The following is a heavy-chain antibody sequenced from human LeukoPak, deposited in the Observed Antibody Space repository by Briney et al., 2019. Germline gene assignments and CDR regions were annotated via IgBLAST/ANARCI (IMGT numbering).Heavy chain of an antibody. J-gene: IGHJ4*02. CDR1: GGSVSSSSYY. Sequence: KPSETLSLTCTVSGGSVSSSSYYWGWIRQPPGKGLEWIGSIYYSGSTYYNPSLKSRVTISVDTSKNQFSLKLSSVTAADTAVYYCARDRYYERFLFDYWGQGTLVTVSS. CDR3: ARDRYYERFLFDY. V-gene: IGHV4-39*07. D-gene: IGHD3-22*01. CDR2: IYYSGST.